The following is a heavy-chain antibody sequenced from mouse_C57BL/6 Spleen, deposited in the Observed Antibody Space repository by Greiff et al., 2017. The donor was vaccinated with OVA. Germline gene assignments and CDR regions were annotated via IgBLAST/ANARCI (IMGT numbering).Heavy chain of an antibody. V-gene: IGHV1-42*01. D-gene: IGHD2-4*01. J-gene: IGHJ1*03. CDR3: ARSYYDYGNWYFDV. CDR2: INPSTGGT. Sequence: EVQLVESGPELVKPGASVKISCKASGYSFTGYYMNWVKQSPEKSLEWIGEINPSTGGTTYNQKFKAKATLTVDKSSSTAYMQLKSLTSEDSAVYYCARSYYDYGNWYFDVWGTGTTVTVSS. CDR1: GYSFTGYY.